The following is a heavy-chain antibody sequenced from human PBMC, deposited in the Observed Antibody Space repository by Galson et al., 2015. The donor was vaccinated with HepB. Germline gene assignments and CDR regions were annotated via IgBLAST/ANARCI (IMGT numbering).Heavy chain of an antibody. J-gene: IGHJ5*02. CDR3: AREPGIAVAGSSDNWFDP. CDR1: GFTFSSYS. D-gene: IGHD6-19*01. CDR2: ISSSSSTI. Sequence: SLRLSCAASGFTFSSYSMNWVRQAPGKGLEWVSYISSSSSTIYYADSVKGRFTISRDNAKNSLYLQMNSLRAEDTAVYYCAREPGIAVAGSSDNWFDPWGQGTLVTVSS. V-gene: IGHV3-48*01.